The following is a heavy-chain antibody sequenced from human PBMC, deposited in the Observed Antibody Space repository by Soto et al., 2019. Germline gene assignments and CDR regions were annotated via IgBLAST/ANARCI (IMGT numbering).Heavy chain of an antibody. Sequence: ASVKVSCKASGYTFTSYGISWVRQAPGQGLEWMGWISAYNGNTNYAQKLQGRVTMTTDTSTSTAYMELRSLRSDDTAVYSCARDQVVRGKNAFHICGPGKMVTV. V-gene: IGHV1-18*01. D-gene: IGHD3-10*01. J-gene: IGHJ3*02. CDR1: GYTFTSYG. CDR2: ISAYNGNT. CDR3: ARDQVVRGKNAFHI.